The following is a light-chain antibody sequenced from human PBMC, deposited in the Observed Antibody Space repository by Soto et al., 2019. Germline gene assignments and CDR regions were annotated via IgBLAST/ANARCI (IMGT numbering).Light chain of an antibody. V-gene: IGKV1-27*01. CDR2: AAS. CDR3: QKYNSAPRT. J-gene: IGKJ1*01. Sequence: IQLTQSPSSLSASIGDRVTITCRASQGISNYLAWYQQKPGKVPKLLIYAASTLQSEVPSRFSGSGSGTDFTLTISSLQPEDVATYYCQKYNSAPRTFGQGTKVDIK. CDR1: QGISNY.